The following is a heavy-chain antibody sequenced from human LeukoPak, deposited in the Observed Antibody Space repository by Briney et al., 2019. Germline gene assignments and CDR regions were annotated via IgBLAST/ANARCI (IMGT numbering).Heavy chain of an antibody. V-gene: IGHV3-30-3*01. Sequence: GRSLRLSCAASGFTFSTYTMHWVRQAPGKGLEWVAVISYDGSNKYYADYEKGRFTISRDDSKNTLYLQMNSLRAEDTAVYYCARSGKGIQIWLFGMDVWGQGTTVTVSS. CDR2: ISYDGSNK. J-gene: IGHJ6*02. CDR3: ARSGKGIQIWLFGMDV. D-gene: IGHD5-18*01. CDR1: GFTFSTYT.